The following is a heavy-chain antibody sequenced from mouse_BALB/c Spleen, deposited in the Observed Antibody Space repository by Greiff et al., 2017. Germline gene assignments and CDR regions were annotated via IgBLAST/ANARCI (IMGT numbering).Heavy chain of an antibody. V-gene: IGHV3-2*02. D-gene: IGHD2-4*01. Sequence: EVQLQQSGPGLVKPSQSLSLTCTVTGYSITSDYAWNWIRQFPGNKLEWMGYISYSGSTSYNPSLKSRISITRDTSKNQFFLQLNSVTTEDTATYYCARSGRDYARFAYWGQGTLVTVSA. CDR2: ISYSGST. CDR3: ARSGRDYARFAY. CDR1: GYSITSDYA. J-gene: IGHJ3*01.